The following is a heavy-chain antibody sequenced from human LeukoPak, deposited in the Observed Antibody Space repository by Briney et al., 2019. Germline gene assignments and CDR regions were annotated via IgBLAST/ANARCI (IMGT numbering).Heavy chain of an antibody. CDR3: ATYMVRGAAMGY. V-gene: IGHV4-39*01. J-gene: IGHJ4*02. D-gene: IGHD3-10*01. CDR1: GGSISSSSYY. CDR2: IYYSGST. Sequence: SETLSLTCTVSGGSISSSSYYWGWIRQPPGKGLEWFGSIYYSGSTYYNPSLKSRVTISVDTSKNQFSLKLSSVTAADTAVYYCATYMVRGAAMGYWGQGTLVTVSS.